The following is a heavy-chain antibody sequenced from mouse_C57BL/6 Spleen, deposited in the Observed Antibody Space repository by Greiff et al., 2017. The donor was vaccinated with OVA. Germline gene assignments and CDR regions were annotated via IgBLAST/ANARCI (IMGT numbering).Heavy chain of an antibody. V-gene: IGHV1-80*01. CDR1: GYAFSSYW. CDR3: ARRVYGSSYWYFDV. J-gene: IGHJ1*03. Sequence: VQLQQSGAELVKPGASVKISCKASGYAFSSYWMNWVKQRPGKGLEWIGQIYPGDGDTNYNGKFKGKATLTADKSSSTAYMQLSSLTSEDSAVYFCARRVYGSSYWYFDVWGTGTTVTVSS. D-gene: IGHD1-1*01. CDR2: IYPGDGDT.